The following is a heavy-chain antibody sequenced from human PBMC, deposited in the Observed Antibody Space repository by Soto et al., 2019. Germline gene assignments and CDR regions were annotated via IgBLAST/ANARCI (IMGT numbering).Heavy chain of an antibody. J-gene: IGHJ5*02. D-gene: IGHD2-21*01. CDR1: GGSISSGDYY. V-gene: IGHV4-30-4*01. CDR2: IYYSGST. Sequence: LSLTCTVSGGSISSGDYYWSWIRQPPGKGLEWIGYIYYSGSTYYNPSLKSRVTISVDTSKNQFSLKLSSVTAADTAVYYCARLGAYYQSLDPWGPGTLVTVS. CDR3: ARLGAYYQSLDP.